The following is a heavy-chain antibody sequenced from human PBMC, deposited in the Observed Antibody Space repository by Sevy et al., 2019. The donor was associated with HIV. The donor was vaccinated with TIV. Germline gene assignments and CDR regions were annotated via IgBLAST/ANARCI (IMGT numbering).Heavy chain of an antibody. J-gene: IGHJ4*02. Sequence: GGSLRLSCAVSGFNFNIYSMSWVRQAPGKGLEWVSTLSFGCGKINYADSVKGRFIISRDDSKDTLYLQMNSLRAEDTAVYFCAREGCTRPHDYWGQGTLVTVSS. D-gene: IGHD2-8*01. CDR2: LSFGCGKI. CDR1: GFNFNIYS. CDR3: AREGCTRPHDY. V-gene: IGHV3-23*01.